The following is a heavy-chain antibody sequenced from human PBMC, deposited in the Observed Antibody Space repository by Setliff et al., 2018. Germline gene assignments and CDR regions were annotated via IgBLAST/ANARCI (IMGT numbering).Heavy chain of an antibody. J-gene: IGHJ6*02. Sequence: SCAASGFTFSSYGMHWVRQAPGKGLEWVAVIWYDGSNKYYADSVKGRFTISRDNSKNTLYLQMNSLRAEDTAVYYCAKVEVTAGYGMDVWGQGTTVTV. CDR3: AKVEVTAGYGMDV. D-gene: IGHD2-21*02. CDR2: IWYDGSNK. CDR1: GFTFSSYG. V-gene: IGHV3-33*06.